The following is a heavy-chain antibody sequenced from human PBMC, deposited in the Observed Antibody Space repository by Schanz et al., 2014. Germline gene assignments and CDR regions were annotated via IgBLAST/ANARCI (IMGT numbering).Heavy chain of an antibody. CDR3: AGTYCSSTSCYTGYYYMDV. V-gene: IGHV3-66*01. Sequence: VQLVESGGGVVQPGGSLRLSCAASGFTVSSNYMSWVRQAPGKGLEWVSITYSGGSTYYADSVKGRFTISRDTSKNTLYLLLNSLRAEDTAVYYCAGTYCSSTSCYTGYYYMDVWGKGTTVTVSS. CDR2: TYSGGST. J-gene: IGHJ6*03. D-gene: IGHD2-2*02. CDR1: GFTVSSNY.